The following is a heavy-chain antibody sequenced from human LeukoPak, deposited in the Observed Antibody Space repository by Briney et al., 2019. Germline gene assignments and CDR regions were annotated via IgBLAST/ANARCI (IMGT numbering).Heavy chain of an antibody. J-gene: IGHJ4*02. D-gene: IGHD3-10*01. CDR2: ISSTSSDL. CDR3: ARAAGHYFDY. V-gene: IGHV3-21*06. CDR1: GFNFKSYS. Sequence: PGGPLRLSCAASGFNFKSYSMNWVRQAPGKGLVWVSFISSTSSDLLYADSVKGRFTVSRDNGKNSLYLQMNSLRAEDTAVYYCARAAGHYFDYWGQGSLVTVSS.